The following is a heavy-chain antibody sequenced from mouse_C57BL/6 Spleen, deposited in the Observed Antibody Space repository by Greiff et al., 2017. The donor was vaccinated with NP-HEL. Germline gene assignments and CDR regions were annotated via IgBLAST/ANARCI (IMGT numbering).Heavy chain of an antibody. CDR1: GFSLTSYG. D-gene: IGHD1-1*01. V-gene: IGHV2-2*01. Sequence: VQGVESGPGLVQPSQSLSITCTVSGFSLTSYGVHWVRQSPGKGLEWLGVIWSGGSTDYNAAFISRLSISKDNSKSQVFFKMNSLQADDTAIYYCARTLYYYGSSYWAMDYWGQGTSVTVSS. CDR2: IWSGGST. CDR3: ARTLYYYGSSYWAMDY. J-gene: IGHJ4*01.